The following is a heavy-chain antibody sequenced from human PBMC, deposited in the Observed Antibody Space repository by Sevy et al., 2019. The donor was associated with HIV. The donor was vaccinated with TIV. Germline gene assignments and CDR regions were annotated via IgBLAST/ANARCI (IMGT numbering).Heavy chain of an antibody. V-gene: IGHV3-23*01. CDR1: GFTFTSYA. D-gene: IGHD3-22*01. CDR2: IFRNFRGVDVT. CDR3: ARDPTFSSDTRGYYPFDS. J-gene: IGHJ4*02. Sequence: QLGGPLRLSCTTSGFTFTSYAMNWVRQAPGKGLEWVSTIFRNFRGVDVTYDADSVKGRFTISRDSSRNTLYLQMNSLRLDDTAVYYCARDPTFSSDTRGYYPFDSWGQGTLVTVSS.